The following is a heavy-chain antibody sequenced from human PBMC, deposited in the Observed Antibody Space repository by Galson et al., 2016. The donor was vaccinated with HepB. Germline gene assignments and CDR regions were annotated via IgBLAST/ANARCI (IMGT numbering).Heavy chain of an antibody. CDR2: IYYSGTT. J-gene: IGHJ4*02. CDR3: AGGPYGGNSPGLDY. Sequence: SETLSLTCTVSGGSISSGDYYWSWIRQPPGKGPEWIGYIYYSGTTNYNPPLESRVTISVDTSKNQFSLKLSSVTAADTAVYFCAGGPYGGNSPGLDYWGQGTLVTVSS. CDR1: GGSISSGDYY. D-gene: IGHD4-23*01. V-gene: IGHV4-61*08.